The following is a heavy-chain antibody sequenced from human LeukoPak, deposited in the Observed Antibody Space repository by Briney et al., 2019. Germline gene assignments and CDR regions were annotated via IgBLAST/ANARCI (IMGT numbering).Heavy chain of an antibody. D-gene: IGHD1-26*01. J-gene: IGHJ3*02. CDR2: IYSGGST. V-gene: IGHV3-66*02. CDR1: GFTVSSNY. CDR3: ARDKIVGATTPRDAFDI. Sequence: GGSLRLSCAASGFTVSSNYMSWVRQAPGKGREWVPVIYSGGSTYYADSVKGRFTISRDNSKNTLYLQMNSLRAEDTAVYYCARDKIVGATTPRDAFDIWGQGTMVTVSS.